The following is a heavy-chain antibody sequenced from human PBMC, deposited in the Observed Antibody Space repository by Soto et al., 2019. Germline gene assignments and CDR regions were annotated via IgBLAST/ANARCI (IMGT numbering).Heavy chain of an antibody. V-gene: IGHV4-4*02. J-gene: IGHJ4*02. CDR1: GGSISSSNW. CDR3: ARDLRGIKYFDY. D-gene: IGHD3-10*01. CDR2: IYHSGST. Sequence: PSETLSLTCAVSGGSISSSNWWGWGRQPPGKGREWSGEIYHSGSTNYNPSLKSRVTISVDKSKNQFSLKLSSVTAADTAVYYCARDLRGIKYFDYWGQGTLVTVS.